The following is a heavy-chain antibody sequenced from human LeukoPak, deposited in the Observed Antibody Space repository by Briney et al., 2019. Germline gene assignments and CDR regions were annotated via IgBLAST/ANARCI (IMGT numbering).Heavy chain of an antibody. Sequence: TGESLKISCKGSGYSLTSYWISWVRQMTGKGLEWMGRIDPSDSYTNYSPSFQGYVTISADKSISTAYLQWSSLKASDTAMYYCARSYSSSSDGLDYWGQGTLVTVSS. D-gene: IGHD6-6*01. CDR3: ARSYSSSSDGLDY. CDR2: IDPSDSYT. V-gene: IGHV5-10-1*01. J-gene: IGHJ4*02. CDR1: GYSLTSYW.